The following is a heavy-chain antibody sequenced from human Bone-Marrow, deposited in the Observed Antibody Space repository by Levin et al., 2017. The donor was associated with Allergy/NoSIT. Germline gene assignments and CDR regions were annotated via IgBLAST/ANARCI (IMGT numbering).Heavy chain of an antibody. J-gene: IGHJ2*01. CDR2: IRASGET. CDR1: GFSFTTYA. D-gene: IGHD2-21*02. CDR3: ARVIDVTVEFFDV. Sequence: GESLKISCAASGFSFTTYAMNWVRQAPGKGLEWVSLIRASGETFYADSVKGRFTISRDNSKSTVYLHLNSLRAEDTAVYFCARVIDVTVEFFDVWGRGTLVTVSS. V-gene: IGHV3-23*01.